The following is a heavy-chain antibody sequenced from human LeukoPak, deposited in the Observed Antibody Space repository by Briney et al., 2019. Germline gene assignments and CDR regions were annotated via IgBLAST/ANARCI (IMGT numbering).Heavy chain of an antibody. CDR3: ARADSSGWFDP. D-gene: IGHD6-19*01. Sequence: GGSLRLSCAASGFTFSSYGMHWVRQAPGKGLEWVAVIWYDGSNKYYADSVKGRFTISRDNSKNTLYLQMNSLRAEDTAVYYCARADSSGWFDPWSQGTLVTVSS. CDR1: GFTFSSYG. V-gene: IGHV3-33*01. J-gene: IGHJ5*02. CDR2: IWYDGSNK.